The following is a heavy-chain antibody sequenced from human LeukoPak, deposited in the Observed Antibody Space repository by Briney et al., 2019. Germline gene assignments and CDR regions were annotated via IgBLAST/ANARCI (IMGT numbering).Heavy chain of an antibody. V-gene: IGHV4-59*08. CDR3: ARGYSGYDFDDYYYGMDV. Sequence: SETLSLTCTVSGGSISSYYWSWIRQPPGKGLEWIGYIYYSGSTNYNPSLKSRVTISVDTSKNQFSLKLSSVTAADTAVYYCARGYSGYDFDDYYYGMDVWGQGTTVTVSS. D-gene: IGHD5-12*01. J-gene: IGHJ6*02. CDR2: IYYSGST. CDR1: GGSISSYY.